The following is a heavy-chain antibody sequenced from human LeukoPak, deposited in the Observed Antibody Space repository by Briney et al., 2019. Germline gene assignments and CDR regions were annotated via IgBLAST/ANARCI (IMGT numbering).Heavy chain of an antibody. J-gene: IGHJ4*02. Sequence: GGSLRLSCAASGFTSSSYSMNWVRQAPGRGLEWVSSISSSSSYIYYADSVKGRFTISRDNAKNSLYLQMNSLRAEDTAVYYCARSKMATITADYWGQGTLVTVSS. CDR1: GFTSSSYS. CDR2: ISSSSSYI. D-gene: IGHD5-24*01. CDR3: ARSKMATITADY. V-gene: IGHV3-21*01.